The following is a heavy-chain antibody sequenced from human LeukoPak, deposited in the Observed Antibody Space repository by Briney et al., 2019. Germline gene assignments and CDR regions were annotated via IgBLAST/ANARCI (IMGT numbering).Heavy chain of an antibody. J-gene: IGHJ4*02. Sequence: SETLSLTCTVSGGSISSSSYYWGWIRQPPGRGREWIGRVFYTGSTYYNPSLKSRVTISIDTSKNQFSLDLTFVTAADTAVYYCARDSPMVVPFDYWGQGALVTVSS. V-gene: IGHV4-39*07. D-gene: IGHD3-10*01. CDR2: VFYTGST. CDR3: ARDSPMVVPFDY. CDR1: GGSISSSSYY.